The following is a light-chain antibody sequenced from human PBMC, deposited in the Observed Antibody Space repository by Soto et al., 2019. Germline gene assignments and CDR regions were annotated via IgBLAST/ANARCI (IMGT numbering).Light chain of an antibody. V-gene: IGKV3-20*01. Sequence: EIVLTQSPGTLSLSPGERATLSCRASQSVSGSYLAWYRQKPGQAPRLLIYGASSRATGIPDRFSGSGSGTDFTLTISRLEPEDFAVYYCQQYGTSPQTFGQGTKLEIK. J-gene: IGKJ2*01. CDR1: QSVSGSY. CDR2: GAS. CDR3: QQYGTSPQT.